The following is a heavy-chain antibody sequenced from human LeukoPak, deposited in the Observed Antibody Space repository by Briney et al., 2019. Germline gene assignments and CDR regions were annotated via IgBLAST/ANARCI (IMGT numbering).Heavy chain of an antibody. D-gene: IGHD2-2*01. J-gene: IGHJ3*01. CDR1: GLIFSSYA. Sequence: GGSLRLSCAASGLIFSSYAMTWVRQAPGKGPEWVSSFGLYGGTTHYADSVKGRFTISRDNSKNTLYLQMTSLRADDTAVYYCVKDSSTTSWYFAFDVWGQGTMVAVSS. CDR3: VKDSSTTSWYFAFDV. CDR2: FGLYGGTT. V-gene: IGHV3-23*01.